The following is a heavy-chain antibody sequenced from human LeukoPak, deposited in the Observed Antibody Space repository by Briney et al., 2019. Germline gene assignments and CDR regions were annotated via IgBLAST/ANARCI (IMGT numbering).Heavy chain of an antibody. Sequence: ASVKVSCKASGYTFTGYYMHWVRQAPGQGLEWMGWINPNSGGTNYAQKFQGRVTMTRDTSISTAYMELSRLRSDDTAVYYCARADHYYDSSGYSDYWGQGTLVTVSS. V-gene: IGHV1-2*02. CDR1: GYTFTGYY. CDR2: INPNSGGT. D-gene: IGHD3-22*01. CDR3: ARADHYYDSSGYSDY. J-gene: IGHJ4*02.